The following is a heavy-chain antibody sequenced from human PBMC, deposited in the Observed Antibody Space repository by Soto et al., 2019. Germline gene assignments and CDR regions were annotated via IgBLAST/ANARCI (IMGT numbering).Heavy chain of an antibody. V-gene: IGHV3-33*01. D-gene: IGHD3-10*01. CDR2: IWYDGSKK. Sequence: QVQLVESGGGVVQPGRSLRLSCAASGFTFSSYGMHWVRQAPGRGVEWVALIWYDGSKKYYADSVKGRFTISRDDSKNTLYLQMNSLRAEGTAVYCCARGSEGNAFDIWGQGTMVTVSS. CDR3: ARGSEGNAFDI. CDR1: GFTFSSYG. J-gene: IGHJ3*02.